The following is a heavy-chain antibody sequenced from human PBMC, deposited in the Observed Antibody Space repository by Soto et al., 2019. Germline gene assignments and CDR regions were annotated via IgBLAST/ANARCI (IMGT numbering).Heavy chain of an antibody. Sequence: QVHLQESGPGLVKPSETLSLTCTVSGDSISTDYWSWIRQSPGKGLEWIGFICYGGSTNYNPSLKSRVTIAVDTPKNQFPLKLSSVTAADTAVYYCAKNWNWGSLVHWGQGALVTVSS. CDR2: ICYGGST. CDR3: AKNWNWGSLVH. D-gene: IGHD7-27*01. CDR1: GDSISTDY. J-gene: IGHJ4*02. V-gene: IGHV4-59*08.